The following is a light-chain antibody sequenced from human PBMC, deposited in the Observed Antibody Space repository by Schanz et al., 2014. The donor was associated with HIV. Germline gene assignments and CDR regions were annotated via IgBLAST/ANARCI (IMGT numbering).Light chain of an antibody. CDR1: SSNIGSNY. CDR3: QSFDRSLGRVV. CDR2: RNN. V-gene: IGLV1-47*01. Sequence: QSVLTQPPSASGTPGQRVTISCSGSSSNIGSNYVYWYQQLPGTAPKLLIYRNNQRPSGVPDRFSGSKSGTSASLAISGLRSEDEADYYCQSFDRSLGRVVFGGGTKVTVL. J-gene: IGLJ2*01.